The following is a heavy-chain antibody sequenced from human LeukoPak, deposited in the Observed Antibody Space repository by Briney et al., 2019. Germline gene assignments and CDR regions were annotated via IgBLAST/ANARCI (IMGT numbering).Heavy chain of an antibody. J-gene: IGHJ4*02. D-gene: IGHD6-13*01. Sequence: GSLRLSCVVSGFTFSDYNMHWVRQAPGKGLEWIGEINHSGSTHYNPSLKSRVTISVDTSQKQFSLRLTSVTAADTAVYYCARGRYLTTSGGAAAGFLDYWGQGSLVTVS. CDR3: ARGRYLTTSGGAAAGFLDY. CDR1: GFTFSDYN. V-gene: IGHV4-34*01. CDR2: INHSGST.